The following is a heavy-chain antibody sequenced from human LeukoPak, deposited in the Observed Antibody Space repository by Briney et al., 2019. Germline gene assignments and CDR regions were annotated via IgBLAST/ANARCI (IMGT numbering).Heavy chain of an antibody. CDR1: GVSINTYF. V-gene: IGHV4-59*01. D-gene: IGHD3-16*01. J-gene: IGHJ4*02. CDR2: VYYTGIT. Sequence: SETLSLTCTVSGVSINTYFWSWIRQPPGKGLEWIGYVYYTGITNYNPSLKSRVSISLDTSKNQFSLRLNSVTAAETAVYYCASQLGGATFHWGQGTLITVSS. CDR3: ASQLGGATFH.